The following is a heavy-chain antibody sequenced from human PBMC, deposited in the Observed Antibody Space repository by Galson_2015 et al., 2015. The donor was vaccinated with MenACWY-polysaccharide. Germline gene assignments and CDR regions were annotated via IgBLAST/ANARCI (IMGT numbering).Heavy chain of an antibody. CDR3: ASRGVVTPYYLDY. Sequence: SLRLSCAASGFSFSSYSMTWVRQAPGEGLEWLSYITPTGDPKMDADSVKGRFTISRDNAKNSLYLQMNNLRAEDTAVYYCASRGVVTPYYLDYWGQGTLVSVSS. V-gene: IGHV3-48*01. CDR1: GFSFSSYS. J-gene: IGHJ4*02. D-gene: IGHD3-22*01. CDR2: ITPTGDPK.